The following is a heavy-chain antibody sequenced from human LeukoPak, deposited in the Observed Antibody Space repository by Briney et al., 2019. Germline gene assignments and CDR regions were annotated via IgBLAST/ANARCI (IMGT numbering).Heavy chain of an antibody. D-gene: IGHD2-21*01. J-gene: IGHJ4*02. Sequence: SQTLSLTCTVSGGSISSGGYYWSWIRQHPGKGLEWIGYIYYSGSTYCNPSLKSRVTISVDTSKNQFSLKLSSVTAADTAVYYCARGPRYMIASEYYFDYWGQGTLVTVSS. CDR1: GGSISSGGYY. CDR3: ARGPRYMIASEYYFDY. V-gene: IGHV4-31*03. CDR2: IYYSGST.